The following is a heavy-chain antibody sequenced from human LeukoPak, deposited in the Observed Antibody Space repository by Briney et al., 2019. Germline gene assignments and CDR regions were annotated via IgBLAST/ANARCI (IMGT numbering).Heavy chain of an antibody. Sequence: GGSLRLSCAASGFTFSSYWMSWVRQAPGKGLEWVANIKQDGSEKYYVDSVKGRFTISRDNAKSSLYLQMNSLRAEDTAVYYCARENTVVVPAAITYYYNGMDVWGQGTTVTVSS. J-gene: IGHJ6*02. CDR3: ARENTVVVPAAITYYYNGMDV. CDR1: GFTFSSYW. D-gene: IGHD2-2*02. CDR2: IKQDGSEK. V-gene: IGHV3-7*01.